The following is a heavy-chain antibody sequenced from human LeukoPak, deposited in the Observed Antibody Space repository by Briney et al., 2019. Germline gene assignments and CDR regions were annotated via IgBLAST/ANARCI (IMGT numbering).Heavy chain of an antibody. Sequence: ASVKVSCKASGYTFTSYYMHWVRQAPGQGLEWMGIINPSGGSTSYAQKFQGRVTMTRDTSTSTVYMELSSLRSDDTAVYYCARDPSSAVAGYGMDVWGQGTTVTVSS. J-gene: IGHJ6*02. CDR1: GYTFTSYY. D-gene: IGHD6-19*01. V-gene: IGHV1-46*01. CDR3: ARDPSSAVAGYGMDV. CDR2: INPSGGST.